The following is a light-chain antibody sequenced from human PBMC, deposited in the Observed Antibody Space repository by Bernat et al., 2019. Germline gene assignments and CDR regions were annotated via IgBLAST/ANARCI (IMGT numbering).Light chain of an antibody. CDR1: QSISTY. CDR2: GAS. J-gene: IGKJ1*01. CDR3: QQSYRTPRK. Sequence: DIQMTQSPSSLYASVGDRVTITCRASQSISTYLNGYQRKPGIAPNLLIYGASRVRSGVPSRFSGSGSGTVFTLTISSLQPEDFGTYYCQQSYRTPRKFGQGTKVDIK. V-gene: IGKV1-39*01.